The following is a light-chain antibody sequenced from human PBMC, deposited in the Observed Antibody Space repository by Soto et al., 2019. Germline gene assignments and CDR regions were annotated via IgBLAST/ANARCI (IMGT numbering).Light chain of an antibody. CDR3: SLYISGSTYV. Sequence: QSALTQPPSVSGSPEQSVTISCTGTSSDVGSYNRLSWYQQPPGTAPKLIMYEVNTRPSGVPDRFSGSKSGSTASLTISGLQAEDEADYYCSLYISGSTYVFGTGTKVTVL. CDR1: SSDVGSYNR. J-gene: IGLJ1*01. CDR2: EVN. V-gene: IGLV2-18*01.